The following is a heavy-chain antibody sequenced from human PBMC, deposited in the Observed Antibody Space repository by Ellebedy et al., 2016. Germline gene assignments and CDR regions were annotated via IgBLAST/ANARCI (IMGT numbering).Heavy chain of an antibody. Sequence: HTGGSLRLSCAASGFTFSSYWIHWVRQAPGKGLVWVSRINPDGSGTSYADSVKGRFTITRDNAKNTLYLQMNSLSAEDTAVYYCATGPYSYGWGYWGQGTLVTFSS. J-gene: IGHJ4*02. D-gene: IGHD5-18*01. V-gene: IGHV3-74*01. CDR2: INPDGSGT. CDR3: ATGPYSYGWGY. CDR1: GFTFSSYW.